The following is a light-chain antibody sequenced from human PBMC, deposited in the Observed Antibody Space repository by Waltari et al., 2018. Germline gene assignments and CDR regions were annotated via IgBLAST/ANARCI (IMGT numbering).Light chain of an antibody. CDR2: WAS. Sequence: DIVMTQSPDSLAVSLGERATINCKSSRGVFYSPNNKNYLSWYQQKPGQPPKLLIYWASTRESGVPDRFSGSGSGTDFTLTISSLQAEDVALYYCQQFYGSPFTFGGGTKVEIK. CDR3: QQFYGSPFT. V-gene: IGKV4-1*01. CDR1: RGVFYSPNNKNY. J-gene: IGKJ4*01.